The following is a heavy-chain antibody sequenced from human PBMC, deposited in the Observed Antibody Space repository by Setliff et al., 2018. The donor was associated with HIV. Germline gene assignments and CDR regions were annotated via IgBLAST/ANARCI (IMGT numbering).Heavy chain of an antibody. D-gene: IGHD3-22*01. Sequence: GASVKVSCKASGYTFNNYGISWVRQAPGQGLEWMGWINPNSGGTNYAQKFQGRVTMTRDTSISTAYMELSRLRSDDTAVYYCGRSETRDSRGLYYWGQGTLVTVSS. V-gene: IGHV1-2*02. CDR1: GYTFNNYG. J-gene: IGHJ4*02. CDR3: GRSETRDSRGLYY. CDR2: INPNSGGT.